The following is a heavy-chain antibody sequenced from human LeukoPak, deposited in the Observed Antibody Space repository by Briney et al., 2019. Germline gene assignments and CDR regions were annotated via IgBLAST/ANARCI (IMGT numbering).Heavy chain of an antibody. V-gene: IGHV3-49*03. CDR3: ARERIVGAMMDV. CDR1: GFTVGDFA. J-gene: IGHJ6*02. Sequence: GGSLRLSCTASGFTVGDFAMSWFRQAPGKGLEWVGIIRSKGYGGTTEYAASVKGRFAISRDDSKSIAYLQMNSLKTEDTAVYYCARERIVGAMMDVWGQGTTVTVSS. CDR2: IRSKGYGGTT. D-gene: IGHD1-26*01.